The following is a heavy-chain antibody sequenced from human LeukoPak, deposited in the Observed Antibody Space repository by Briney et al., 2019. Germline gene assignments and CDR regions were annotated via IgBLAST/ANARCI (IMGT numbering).Heavy chain of an antibody. D-gene: IGHD2-21*02. CDR1: GFIFSRYG. J-gene: IGHJ6*02. CDR3: AREAPPYCGGDCYSSLVPNYYYYGMDV. Sequence: GGSLRLSCAASGFIFSRYGMHWVRQAPGKGLEWVAVVSYDGTETKYADSVKGRLNLSRDNSKNTVYLQMNSLRAEDTAVYYCAREAPPYCGGDCYSSLVPNYYYYGMDVWGQGTTVTVSS. V-gene: IGHV3-30*03. CDR2: VSYDGTET.